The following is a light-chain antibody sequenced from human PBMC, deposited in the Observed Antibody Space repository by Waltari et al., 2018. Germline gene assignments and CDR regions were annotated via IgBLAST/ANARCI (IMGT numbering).Light chain of an antibody. CDR3: KQYDISPLP. V-gene: IGKV3-20*01. J-gene: IGKJ4*01. Sequence: EIWLTQSPATLSFSPGEGATISCRASQTVRTTYLAWYQQKPGQAPTLRIYGASRRATGIPDRFSGSGSGQDFSLTISSLEPEDFAVYYCKQYDISPLPFGGGNKVEIK. CDR2: GAS. CDR1: QTVRTTY.